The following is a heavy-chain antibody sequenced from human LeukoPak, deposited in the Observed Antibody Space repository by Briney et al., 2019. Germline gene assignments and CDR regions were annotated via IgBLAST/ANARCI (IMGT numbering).Heavy chain of an antibody. CDR3: AREDSSGYHSRPYYYYGMDV. V-gene: IGHV4-59*12. J-gene: IGHJ6*02. D-gene: IGHD3-22*01. CDR1: GGSISSYY. CDR2: IYYSGST. Sequence: SETLSLTRTVSGGSISSYYWSWIRQPPGKGLEWIGYIYYSGSTNYNPSLKSRVTISVDTSKNQFSLKLSSVTAADTAVYYCAREDSSGYHSRPYYYYGMDVWGQGTTVTVSS.